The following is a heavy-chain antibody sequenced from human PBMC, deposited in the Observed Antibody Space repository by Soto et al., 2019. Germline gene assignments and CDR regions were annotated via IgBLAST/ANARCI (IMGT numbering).Heavy chain of an antibody. D-gene: IGHD3-3*01. CDR1: GGSISSGDYY. Sequence: SETLSLTCTVSGGSISSGDYYWSWIRQPPGKGLEWIGYIYYSGSTYYNPSLKSRVTISVDTSKNQFSLKLSSVTAADTAVYYCASYVHYDFWSGSPGSFAYWGQGTLVTVSS. J-gene: IGHJ4*02. V-gene: IGHV4-30-4*01. CDR2: IYYSGST. CDR3: ASYVHYDFWSGSPGSFAY.